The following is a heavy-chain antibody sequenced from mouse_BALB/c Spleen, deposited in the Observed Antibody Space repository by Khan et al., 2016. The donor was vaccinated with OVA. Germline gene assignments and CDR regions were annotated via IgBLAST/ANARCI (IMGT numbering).Heavy chain of an antibody. V-gene: IGHV3-2*02. J-gene: IGHJ3*01. CDR3: TRGAWFAY. CDR1: GYSITSDYA. Sequence: EVQLQESGPGLVKPSQSLSLTCTVTGYSITSDYAWNWIRQFPGNRLEWMGYIRHSGGTSYNPSLKSRISITRDTSKNQFFLQFNSVTTEDTATYDCTRGAWFAYWGQGTLVTVSA. CDR2: IRHSGGT.